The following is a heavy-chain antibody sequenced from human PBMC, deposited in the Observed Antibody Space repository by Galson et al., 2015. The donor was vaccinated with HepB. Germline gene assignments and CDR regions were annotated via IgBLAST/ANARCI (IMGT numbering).Heavy chain of an antibody. Sequence: SLRLSCAASGFTVSNNYMSWVRQAPGKGLEWVAVISYDESNKYYADSVKGRFTISRDNSKNTLYLQMNSLRAEDTAVYYCAREEGITIFGVVSHDAFDIWGQGTMVTVSS. V-gene: IGHV3-30-3*01. CDR2: ISYDESNK. CDR1: GFTVSNNY. CDR3: AREEGITIFGVVSHDAFDI. D-gene: IGHD3-3*01. J-gene: IGHJ3*02.